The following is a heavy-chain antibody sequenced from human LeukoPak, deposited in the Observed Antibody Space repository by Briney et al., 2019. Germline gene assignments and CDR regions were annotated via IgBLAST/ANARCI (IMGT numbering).Heavy chain of an antibody. CDR1: GGSFSGYY. CDR3: ASSRYDFWSGSPQEWDY. D-gene: IGHD3-3*01. Sequence: SETLSLTCAVYGGSFSGYYWSWIRQPPGKGLEWIGEINHRGSTNYNPSLKSRVTISVDTSKNQFSLKLSSVTAADTAVYYCASSRYDFWSGSPQEWDYWGQGTLVTVSS. V-gene: IGHV4-34*01. J-gene: IGHJ4*02. CDR2: INHRGST.